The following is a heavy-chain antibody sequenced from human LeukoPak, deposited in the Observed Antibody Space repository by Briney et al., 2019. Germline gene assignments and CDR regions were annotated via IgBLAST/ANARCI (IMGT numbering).Heavy chain of an antibody. V-gene: IGHV3-30*03. D-gene: IGHD1-26*01. CDR1: GFTFSSYG. CDR2: ISYDGSNK. CDR3: ARSDLTPWELAGGMDV. Sequence: PGGSLRLSCAASGFTFSSYGMHWVRQAPGKGLEWVAVISYDGSNKYYADSVKGRFTTSRDNAKNSLYLQMNSLRAEDTAVYYCARSDLTPWELAGGMDVWGQGTTVTVSS. J-gene: IGHJ6*02.